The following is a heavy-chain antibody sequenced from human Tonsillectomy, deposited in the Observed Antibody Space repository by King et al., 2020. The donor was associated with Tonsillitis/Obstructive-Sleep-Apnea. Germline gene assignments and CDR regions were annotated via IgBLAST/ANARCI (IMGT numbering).Heavy chain of an antibody. CDR2: IYWDDDK. V-gene: IGHV2-5*02. D-gene: IGHD2-2*01. CDR3: VHTWYSSTASGYFDN. Sequence: LTLKESGPTLVKPTETLTLTCSFSGVSLRTSGVGVGWIRQTPGRALEWLATIYWDDDKPYSPSLKSRLSITKDTSKNQVVLTVTNMDPVDTGTYYCVHTWYSSTASGYFDNWGQGTLVTVSS. CDR1: GVSLRTSGVG. J-gene: IGHJ4*02.